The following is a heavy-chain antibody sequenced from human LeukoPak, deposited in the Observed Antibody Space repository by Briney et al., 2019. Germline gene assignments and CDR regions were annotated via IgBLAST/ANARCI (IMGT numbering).Heavy chain of an antibody. Sequence: PSETLSLTCTVSGGSISSGGYYWSWIRQHPGKGLEWVGYIYYSGSTYYNPSLRSRVTISVDKSKNQFSLKLSSVTAADTAVYYCASSDLRGPLLGYWGQGTLVTVSS. V-gene: IGHV4-31*03. D-gene: IGHD2-21*01. CDR2: IYYSGST. CDR3: ASSDLRGPLLGY. CDR1: GGSISSGGYY. J-gene: IGHJ4*02.